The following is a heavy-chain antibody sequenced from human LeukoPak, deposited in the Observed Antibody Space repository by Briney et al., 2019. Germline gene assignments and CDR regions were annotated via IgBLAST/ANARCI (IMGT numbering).Heavy chain of an antibody. CDR3: ASGYSYGYQRK. Sequence: SETLSLTCTVSGGSISSYYWSWIRQPPGKGLEWIGYIYHSGSTNYNPSLKSRVTISVDTSKHQFSLKLSSVTAADTAVYYCASGYSYGYQRKWGQGTLVTVSS. V-gene: IGHV4-59*01. D-gene: IGHD5-18*01. CDR1: GGSISSYY. J-gene: IGHJ4*02. CDR2: IYHSGST.